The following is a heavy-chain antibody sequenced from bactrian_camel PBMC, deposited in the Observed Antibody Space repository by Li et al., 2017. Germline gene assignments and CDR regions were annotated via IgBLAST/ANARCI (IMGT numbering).Heavy chain of an antibody. D-gene: IGHD2*01. V-gene: IGHV3S59*01. J-gene: IGHJ4*01. Sequence: DVQLVESGGGSVQAGGSLRLSCSASGYAYSTYRMGWFRQPPGKEREGVASFTTRARSTDYADFVKARFTISKDNAKNTLYLQMNTLKPEDTAMCYCTAENPYSRKVVSTCDDVWGQGTQVTVS. CDR3: TAENPYSRKVVSTCDDV. CDR1: GYAYSTYR. CDR2: FTTRARST.